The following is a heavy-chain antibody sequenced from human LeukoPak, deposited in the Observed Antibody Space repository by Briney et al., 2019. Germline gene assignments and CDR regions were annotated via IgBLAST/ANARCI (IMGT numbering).Heavy chain of an antibody. CDR2: IIGSGSST. V-gene: IGHV3-23*01. Sequence: GGSLRLPCAASGFTFSSYAMSWVRQAPGKGLEWVSAIIGSGSSTYCADSVKGRFTISRDNSKNTLFLQMNSLRAEDTAVYYCAKDRAQQLVLDFWGQGTLVTVSS. J-gene: IGHJ4*02. D-gene: IGHD6-13*01. CDR3: AKDRAQQLVLDF. CDR1: GFTFSSYA.